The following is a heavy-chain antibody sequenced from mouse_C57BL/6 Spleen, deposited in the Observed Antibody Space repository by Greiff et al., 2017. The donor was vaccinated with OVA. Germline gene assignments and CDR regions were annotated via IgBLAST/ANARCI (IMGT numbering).Heavy chain of an antibody. V-gene: IGHV5-17*01. D-gene: IGHD2-5*01. J-gene: IGHJ3*01. CDR2: ISSGSSTI. CDR1: GFTFSDYG. Sequence: EVKVVESGGGLVKPGGSLKLSCAASGFTFSDYGMHWVRQAPEKGLEWVAYISSGSSTIYYADTVKGRFTISRDNAKNTLFLQMTSLRSEDTAMYYCARGGPDRRYSNSAWFAYWGQGTLVTVSA. CDR3: ARGGPDRRYSNSAWFAY.